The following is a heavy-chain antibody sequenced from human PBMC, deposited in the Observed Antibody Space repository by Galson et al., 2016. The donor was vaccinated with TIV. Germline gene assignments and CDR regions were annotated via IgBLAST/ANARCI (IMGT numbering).Heavy chain of an antibody. CDR1: GHTFTTYG. CDR2: ISGYNGNT. J-gene: IGHJ2*01. V-gene: IGHV1-18*01. Sequence: SVKVSCKASGHTFTTYGISWVRQAPGQGLEWMGWISGYNGNTNYAQNLQGRVTLTTDTSTSTAYMELRSLRSDDTAMYYCARPSDSSWYFDLWGRGTPVIVSS. D-gene: IGHD6-13*01. CDR3: ARPSDSSWYFDL.